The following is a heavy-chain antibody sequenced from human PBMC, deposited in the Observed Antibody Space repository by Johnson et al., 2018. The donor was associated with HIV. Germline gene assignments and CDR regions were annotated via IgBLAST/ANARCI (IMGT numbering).Heavy chain of an antibody. Sequence: HVQLVESGGGVVQPGRSLRLSCAASGFTFSSYAMHWVRQAPGKWLEWVAVISYDGSNKYYADSVKGRFTISRDNSKNALYLQMNSLRAEDTAVDYCAGGGTMIVVVITYDAFDIWGQGTMVTVSS. D-gene: IGHD3-22*01. CDR2: ISYDGSNK. J-gene: IGHJ3*02. CDR1: GFTFSSYA. CDR3: AGGGTMIVVVITYDAFDI. V-gene: IGHV3-30*04.